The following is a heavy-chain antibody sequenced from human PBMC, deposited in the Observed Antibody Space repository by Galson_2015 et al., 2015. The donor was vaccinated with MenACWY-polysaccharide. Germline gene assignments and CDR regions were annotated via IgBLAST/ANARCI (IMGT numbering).Heavy chain of an antibody. J-gene: IGHJ3*02. CDR3: ARGSCSATSCDGRLNGLDT. D-gene: IGHD2-2*01. CDR2: LHTAGDS. CDR1: GFTFNTYD. Sequence: SLRLSCAASGFTFNTYDMHWVRQATGKGLEWVSALHTAGDSHYADSVKGRFTISRENARNSMYLQMSSLRAGDTAVYYCARGSCSATSCDGRLNGLDTWGQGTAVTVSS. V-gene: IGHV3-13*01.